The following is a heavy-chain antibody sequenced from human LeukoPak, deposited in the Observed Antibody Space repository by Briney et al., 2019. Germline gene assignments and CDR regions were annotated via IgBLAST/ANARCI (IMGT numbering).Heavy chain of an antibody. D-gene: IGHD3-16*01. CDR1: GYTFTSHY. J-gene: IGHJ4*02. V-gene: IGHV1-46*01. CDR2: INPSGGST. Sequence: GASVKVSCKASGYTFTSHYMNWVRQAPGQGLEWMGIINPSGGSTSYAQKFQGRVTMTRDTSTSTVYMELSSLRSEDTGVYYRASLGGVRAAWGGFDYWGQGTLVIVSS. CDR3: ASLGGVRAAWGGFDY.